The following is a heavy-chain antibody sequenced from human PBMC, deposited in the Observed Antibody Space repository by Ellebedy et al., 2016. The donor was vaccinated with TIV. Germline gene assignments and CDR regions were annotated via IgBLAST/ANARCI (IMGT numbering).Heavy chain of an antibody. CDR2: IRSKANSYAT. CDR1: GFTFSGSA. CDR3: TRGVEYDILTGYYYYGMDV. D-gene: IGHD3-9*01. J-gene: IGHJ6*02. V-gene: IGHV3-73*01. Sequence: GGSLRLXXAASGFTFSGSAMHWVRQASGKGLEWVGRIRSKANSYATAYAASVKGRFTISRDDSKNTAYLQMNSLKTEDTAVYYCTRGVEYDILTGYYYYGMDVWGQGTTVTVSS.